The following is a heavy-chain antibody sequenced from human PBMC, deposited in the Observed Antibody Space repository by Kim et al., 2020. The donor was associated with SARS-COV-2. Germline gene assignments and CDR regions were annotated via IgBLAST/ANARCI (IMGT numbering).Heavy chain of an antibody. V-gene: IGHV4-4*09. J-gene: IGHJ4*02. Sequence: NTNPSLRSRVTESVATSKNPFSLKLGSVTAADTAVYYCAGTARGANFDYWGRGALVTVSS. CDR3: AGTARGANFDY. D-gene: IGHD1-26*01.